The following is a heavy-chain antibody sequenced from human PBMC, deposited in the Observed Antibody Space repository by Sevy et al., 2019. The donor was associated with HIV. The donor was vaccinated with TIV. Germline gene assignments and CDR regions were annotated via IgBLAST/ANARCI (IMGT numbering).Heavy chain of an antibody. V-gene: IGHV3-23*01. D-gene: IGHD2-15*01. CDR3: AKDGPYCSGGSCYGVDY. J-gene: IGHJ4*02. CDR2: ISGSGGST. Sequence: GGSLRLSCAASGFTFSSHAMSWVRQAPGKGLEWVSAISGSGGSTYYADSVKGRFTISRDNSKNTLYLQMNSLRAEDTAVYYCAKDGPYCSGGSCYGVDYWGQGTLVTVSS. CDR1: GFTFSSHA.